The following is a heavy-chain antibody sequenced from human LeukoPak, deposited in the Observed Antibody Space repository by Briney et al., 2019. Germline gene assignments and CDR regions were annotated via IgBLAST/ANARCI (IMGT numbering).Heavy chain of an antibody. Sequence: GGSLRLSCAASGFPFSTFAMIWVRQPPGKGLEWVSSIFPSGGEIHYADSVRGRFTISRDNSRSTLSLQMNSLRAEDTAIYCCATYRQVLLPFESWGQGTLVTVSS. CDR3: ATYRQVLLPFES. CDR2: IFPSGGEI. CDR1: GFPFSTFA. D-gene: IGHD2-8*02. V-gene: IGHV3-23*01. J-gene: IGHJ4*02.